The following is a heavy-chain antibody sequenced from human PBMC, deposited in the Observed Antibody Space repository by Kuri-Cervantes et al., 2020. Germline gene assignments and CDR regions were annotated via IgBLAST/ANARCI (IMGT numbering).Heavy chain of an antibody. J-gene: IGHJ3*01. D-gene: IGHD2-8*01. Sequence: GESLKISCAASGFTFSNAWMSWVRQAPGKGLVWVSRINNDGRSTSYADSVKGRFTISRDNAKNTLYLQMNSLRAEDTAVYYCASTKRGSNAFDVWGQGTMVTVSS. V-gene: IGHV3-74*01. CDR2: INNDGRST. CDR3: ASTKRGSNAFDV. CDR1: GFTFSNAW.